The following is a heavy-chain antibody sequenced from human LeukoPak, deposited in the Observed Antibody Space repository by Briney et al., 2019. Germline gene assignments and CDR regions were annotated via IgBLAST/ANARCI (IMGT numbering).Heavy chain of an antibody. J-gene: IGHJ6*03. D-gene: IGHD6-6*01. CDR3: ASSSSSPVGFYMDV. CDR1: GYTFTSYG. CDR2: ISAYNGNT. Sequence: GALVKVSCKASGYTFTSYGISWVRQAPGQGLEWMGWISAYNGNTNYAQKLQGRVTMTTDTSTSTAYMELRSLRSDDTAVYYCASSSSSPVGFYMDVWGKGTTVTVSS. V-gene: IGHV1-18*01.